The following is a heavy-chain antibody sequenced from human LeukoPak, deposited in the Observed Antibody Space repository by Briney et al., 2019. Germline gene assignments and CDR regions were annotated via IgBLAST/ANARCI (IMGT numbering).Heavy chain of an antibody. CDR3: ARNKHYYESVGPIDY. Sequence: ETLSLTCTVSGGSISSSSYYWGLIRQPPGKGLELVANIKQDGSEKYYVDSVKGRFTISRDNAKNSLYLQMNSLRAEDTAVYYCARNKHYYESVGPIDYWGQGTLVTVSS. J-gene: IGHJ4*02. CDR1: GGSISSSSYY. D-gene: IGHD3-22*01. V-gene: IGHV3-7*01. CDR2: IKQDGSEK.